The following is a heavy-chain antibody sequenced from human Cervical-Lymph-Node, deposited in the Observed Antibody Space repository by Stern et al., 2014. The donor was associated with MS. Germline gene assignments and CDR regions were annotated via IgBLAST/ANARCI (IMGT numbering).Heavy chain of an antibody. CDR2: IYYSGST. Sequence: QVQLQESGPGLVKPSETLSLTCTVSGGSISSSSYYWGWIRQPPGKGLEWIGSIYYSGSTYYNPSLKSRVTISVDTSTNQFSLKLSSVTAADTAVYYCARQGSGLFYFDYWGQGTLVTVSS. CDR3: ARQGSGLFYFDY. V-gene: IGHV4-39*01. D-gene: IGHD3-3*01. CDR1: GGSISSSSYY. J-gene: IGHJ4*02.